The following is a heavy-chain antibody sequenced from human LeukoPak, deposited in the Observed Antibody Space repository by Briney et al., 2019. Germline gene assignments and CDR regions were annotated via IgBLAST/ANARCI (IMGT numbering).Heavy chain of an antibody. Sequence: SETLSLTCTVSGGSISSGNWWSWVRQPPGKGLEWIGEIYHSGSTNYNPSLKSRVTISVDKSKNQFSLKLSSVTAADTAVYYCASGREVRGAKGDYWGQGTLVTVSS. CDR3: ASGREVRGAKGDY. CDR2: IYHSGST. D-gene: IGHD3-10*01. V-gene: IGHV4-4*02. CDR1: GGSISSGNW. J-gene: IGHJ4*02.